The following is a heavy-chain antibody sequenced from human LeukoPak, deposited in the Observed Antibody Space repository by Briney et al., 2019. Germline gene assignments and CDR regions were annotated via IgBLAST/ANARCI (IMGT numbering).Heavy chain of an antibody. CDR2: IWYDGSNQ. V-gene: IGHV3-33*08. J-gene: IGHJ4*02. CDR1: SFTLSSYA. D-gene: IGHD6-19*01. CDR3: ARDYSSSLDY. Sequence: AGTLRLSCAASSFTLSSYARSWVRQGPGQGLEWVAVIWYDGSNQDYADSVKGRFTISRDNSKNTLYLQVSSLRAEDTAVYYCARDYSSSLDYWGQGTLVTVSS.